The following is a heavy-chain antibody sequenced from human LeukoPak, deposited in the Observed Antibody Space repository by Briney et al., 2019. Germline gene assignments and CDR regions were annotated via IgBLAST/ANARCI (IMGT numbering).Heavy chain of an antibody. Sequence: ASAKVSCKASGYTFTGYYLHWVRQAPGQGLEWMGWINPDSGGTHYAPKFKDRVTMTRDTSITTAYMELSRLRSDDTALYYCARIYHYDSDGYYFVYWGQGTLVTVSS. CDR1: GYTFTGYY. J-gene: IGHJ4*02. CDR2: INPDSGGT. V-gene: IGHV1-2*02. D-gene: IGHD3-22*01. CDR3: ARIYHYDSDGYYFVY.